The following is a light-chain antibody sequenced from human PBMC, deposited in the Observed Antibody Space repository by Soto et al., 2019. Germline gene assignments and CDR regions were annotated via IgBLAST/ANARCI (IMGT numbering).Light chain of an antibody. CDR1: QNITKF. CDR2: DTS. J-gene: IGKJ1*01. Sequence: DIQMTQSPSSLSASVGDRVTVTCRPSQNITKFLNWYPEKQGRASKVLIYDTSNLQNGVPSRFSGSGSGTEFTLTISSLQPEDFATYYCQQTYTAPGTFGQGTRVEVK. V-gene: IGKV1-39*01. CDR3: QQTYTAPGT.